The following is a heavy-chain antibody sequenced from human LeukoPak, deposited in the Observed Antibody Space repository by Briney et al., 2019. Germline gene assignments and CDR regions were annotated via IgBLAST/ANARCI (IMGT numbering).Heavy chain of an antibody. V-gene: IGHV3-23*01. CDR1: GFTFSSYA. D-gene: IGHD2-15*01. CDR2: ISGSGGST. J-gene: IGHJ4*02. Sequence: PGGSLRLSCAASGFTFSSYAMSWVRQAPGKGLEWVSAISGSGGSTYYADSVKGRFTISRDNSKNTLYLQMNSLGAEDTAVYYCAQDRTEVAATPFDYWGQGTLVTVSS. CDR3: AQDRTEVAATPFDY.